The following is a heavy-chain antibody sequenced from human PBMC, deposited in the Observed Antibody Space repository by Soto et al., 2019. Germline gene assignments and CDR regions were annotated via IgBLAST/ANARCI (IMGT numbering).Heavy chain of an antibody. D-gene: IGHD2-2*01. V-gene: IGHV3-23*01. J-gene: IGHJ4*02. Sequence: GGSLRLSCAASGFTFSDYAMSWVRQAPGKGLEWVSGITPSGGTTSYADPVEGRFTFSRDNFKNTLYLQMNSLRDEDTAIYYCAKSYCGSPGCSWGHFDYWGQGALVTVSS. CDR1: GFTFSDYA. CDR2: ITPSGGTT. CDR3: AKSYCGSPGCSWGHFDY.